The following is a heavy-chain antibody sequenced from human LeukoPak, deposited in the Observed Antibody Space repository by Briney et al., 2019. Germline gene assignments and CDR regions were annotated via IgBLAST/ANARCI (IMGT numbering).Heavy chain of an antibody. CDR1: GSTFSSYA. CDR3: AKSYCGGDCYSRAQYYFDY. D-gene: IGHD2-21*02. J-gene: IGHJ4*02. CDR2: ISGSGGST. V-gene: IGHV3-23*01. Sequence: GGSLRLSCAASGSTFSSYAMSWVRQAPGKGLEWVSAISGSGGSTYYADSVKGRFTISRDNSKNTLYLQMNSLRAEDTAVYYCAKSYCGGDCYSRAQYYFDYWGQGTLVTVSS.